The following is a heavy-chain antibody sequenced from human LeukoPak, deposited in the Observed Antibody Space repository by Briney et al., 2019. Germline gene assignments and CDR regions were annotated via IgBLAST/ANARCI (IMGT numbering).Heavy chain of an antibody. CDR2: ISYSGST. J-gene: IGHJ4*02. CDR3: ARGHPLYCSGGSCYSQNYFDY. Sequence: SETLSLTCAVYGGSFSGYYWSWIRQPPGKGLEWIGEISYSGSTNYNPSLKSRVTISVDTSKNQFSLKLSSVTAADTAVYYCARGHPLYCSGGSCYSQNYFDYWGQGTLVTVSS. D-gene: IGHD2-15*01. V-gene: IGHV4-34*01. CDR1: GGSFSGYY.